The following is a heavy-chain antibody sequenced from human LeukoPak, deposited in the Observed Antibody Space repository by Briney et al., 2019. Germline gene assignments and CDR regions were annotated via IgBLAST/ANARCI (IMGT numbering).Heavy chain of an antibody. CDR1: GGSISSGGYY. D-gene: IGHD2-21*01. J-gene: IGHJ6*02. Sequence: SETLSLTCTVSGGSISSGGYYWSWIRQHPGKGLEWIGYIYYSGSTYYNPSLKSRVTISVDTSKNQFSLKLSSVTAADTAVYYCARVSFRLVSPYGMDVWGQGTTVTVSS. V-gene: IGHV4-31*03. CDR3: ARVSFRLVSPYGMDV. CDR2: IYYSGST.